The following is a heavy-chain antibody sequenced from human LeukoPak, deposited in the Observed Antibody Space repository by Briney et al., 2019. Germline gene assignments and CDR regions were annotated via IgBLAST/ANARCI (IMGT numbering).Heavy chain of an antibody. CDR3: ARGPAMVVSLNYYYYYYLDV. CDR2: MNPNSGNT. J-gene: IGHJ6*03. V-gene: IGHV1-8*01. CDR1: GYTFTSYD. D-gene: IGHD5-18*01. Sequence: ASVKVSCKASGYTFTSYDINWVRQATGQGLEWMGWMNPNSGNTGYAQKFQGRVTMTRNTSISTAYMELSSLRSEDTAVYYCARGPAMVVSLNYYYYYYLDVWGKGTTVTISS.